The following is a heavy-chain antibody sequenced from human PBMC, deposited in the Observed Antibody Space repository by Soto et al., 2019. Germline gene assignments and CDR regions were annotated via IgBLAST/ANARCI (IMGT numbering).Heavy chain of an antibody. CDR2: ISSSSSYI. Sequence: GGSLRLSCAASGFTFSSYSMNWVRQAPGKGLEWVSSISSSSSYIYYADSVKGRFTISRDNAKNSLYLQMNSLRAEDTAVYYCARDMREPYYYDSSGPYYFDYWGQGTLVTVSS. J-gene: IGHJ4*02. D-gene: IGHD3-22*01. CDR3: ARDMREPYYYDSSGPYYFDY. CDR1: GFTFSSYS. V-gene: IGHV3-21*01.